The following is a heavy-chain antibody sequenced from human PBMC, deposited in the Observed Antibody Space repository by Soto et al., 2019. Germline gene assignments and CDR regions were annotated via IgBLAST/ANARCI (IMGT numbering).Heavy chain of an antibody. V-gene: IGHV3-33*01. J-gene: IGHJ6*02. CDR2: IWYDGSNK. Sequence: VGSLRLSCAASGFTFSSYGMHWVRQAPGKGLEWVAVIWYDGSNKYYADSVKGRFTISRDNSKNTLYLQMNSLRAEDTAVYYCARDELRFLPQTPDVCVQQATMTVSS. CDR3: ARDELRFLPQTPDV. CDR1: GFTFSSYG. D-gene: IGHD3-3*01.